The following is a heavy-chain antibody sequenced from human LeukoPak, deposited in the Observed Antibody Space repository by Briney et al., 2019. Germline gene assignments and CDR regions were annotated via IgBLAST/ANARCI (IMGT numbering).Heavy chain of an antibody. V-gene: IGHV4-59*01. J-gene: IGHJ3*02. D-gene: IGHD2-15*01. Sequence: PSETLSLTCTVSGGSISSYYWSWIRQPPGKGLEWIGYIYYSGSTNYNPSLKSRVTISVDTSKNQFSLKLSSVTAADTAVYYCARPYCSGGGFYSDVFDIWGQGTMVTVSS. CDR1: GGSISSYY. CDR2: IYYSGST. CDR3: ARPYCSGGGFYSDVFDI.